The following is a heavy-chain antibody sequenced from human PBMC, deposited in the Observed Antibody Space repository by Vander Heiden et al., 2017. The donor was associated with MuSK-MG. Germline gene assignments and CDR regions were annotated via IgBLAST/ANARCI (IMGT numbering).Heavy chain of an antibody. D-gene: IGHD1-7*01. CDR2: IYWDDDK. J-gene: IGHJ4*02. CDR3: AHRRRSSGANWNSGDFDW. CDR1: GFSLSTTGVG. V-gene: IGHV2-5*02. Sequence: QITLKESGPTLVKPTQTLTLTCTFSGFSLSTTGVGVGWIRQAPGKALEWLAFIYWDDDKRFSPSLKSRLTITKDTSNNLVFLTMTDMDPVDTATYYCAHRRRSSGANWNSGDFDWWGQGTLVTVPS.